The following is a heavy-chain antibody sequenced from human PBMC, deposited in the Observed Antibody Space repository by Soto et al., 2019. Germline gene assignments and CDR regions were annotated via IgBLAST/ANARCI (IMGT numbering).Heavy chain of an antibody. V-gene: IGHV3-33*01. J-gene: IGHJ4*01. CDR2: IWYYVSNK. CDR3: ERDGCSIVATICFKLTTVANRVVDVVRRSTKEW. Sequence: WGSLRLSCAASGFTFSSYGMHWVRQGPGKGLEGVAVIWYYVSNKYYADSVKGRFTISRDNSKNTLYLQMNSLRAEDTAVYYCERDGCSIVATICFKLTTVANRVVDVVRRSTKEWWGDGKMVTVSP. D-gene: IGHD5-12*01. CDR1: GFTFSSYG.